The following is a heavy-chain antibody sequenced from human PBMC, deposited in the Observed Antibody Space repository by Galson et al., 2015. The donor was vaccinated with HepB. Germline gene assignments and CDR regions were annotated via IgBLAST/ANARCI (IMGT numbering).Heavy chain of an antibody. CDR2: ISGSGGST. CDR3: ANGPLDSTGVDY. V-gene: IGHV3-23*01. J-gene: IGHJ4*02. D-gene: IGHD4-17*01. Sequence: SLRLSCAASGFTFSSYAMSWVRQAPGKGLEWVSAISGSGGSTYYADSVKGRFTISRGNSKNTLYLQMNSLRAEDTAVYYCANGPLDSTGVDYWGQGTLVTVSS. CDR1: GFTFSSYA.